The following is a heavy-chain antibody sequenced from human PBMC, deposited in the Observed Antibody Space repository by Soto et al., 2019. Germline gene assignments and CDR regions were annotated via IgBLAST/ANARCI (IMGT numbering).Heavy chain of an antibody. J-gene: IGHJ3*02. CDR2: INHSGST. CDR1: GGSFSGYY. D-gene: IGHD1-26*01. V-gene: IGHV4-34*01. Sequence: SETLSLTCAVYGGSFSGYYWSWIRQPPGKGLEWIGEINHSGSTNYNPSLKSRVTISVDTSKNQFSLKLSSVTAADTAVYYCARVMRSYNAFDIWGQGTMVTVSS. CDR3: ARVMRSYNAFDI.